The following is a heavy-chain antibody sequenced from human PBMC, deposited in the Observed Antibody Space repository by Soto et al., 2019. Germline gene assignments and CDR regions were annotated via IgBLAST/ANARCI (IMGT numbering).Heavy chain of an antibody. V-gene: IGHV3-73*02. D-gene: IGHD3-22*01. J-gene: IGHJ4*02. CDR3: IRRSQDDSSGYFAD. CDR2: IRSKPNTYAT. Sequence: EVQLVESGGGLVQPGGSLKLSCAASGLTFSGSAMHWVRQASGKGLEWVGRIRSKPNTYATGYAASVKGRFTISRDDSKNTVYLQMNSLQIEDTAVYYCIRRSQDDSSGYFADWGQGTLVTVSS. CDR1: GLTFSGSA.